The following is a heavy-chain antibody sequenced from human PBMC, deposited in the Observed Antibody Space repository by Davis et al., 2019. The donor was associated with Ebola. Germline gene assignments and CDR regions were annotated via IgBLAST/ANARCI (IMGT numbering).Heavy chain of an antibody. Sequence: GGSLRLSCAASGFSFTTHSMHWVRQAPGKGLEWVALISYDGSNKYYADSVKGRFSISRDNSKNTLYLQMNSLRAEDTAIYYCARGAYGDYIVKAFDIWGQGTKVTVSS. D-gene: IGHD4-17*01. V-gene: IGHV3-30-3*01. CDR2: ISYDGSNK. CDR3: ARGAYGDYIVKAFDI. CDR1: GFSFTTHS. J-gene: IGHJ3*02.